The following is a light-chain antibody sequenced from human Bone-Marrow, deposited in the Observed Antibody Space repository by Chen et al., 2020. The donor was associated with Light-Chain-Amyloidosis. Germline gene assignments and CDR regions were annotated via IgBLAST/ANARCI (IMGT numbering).Light chain of an antibody. Sequence: QFVLTQPPSASASPDASANLTCTLSSGYRLYVIAWHQQQSQKGPRFLMRLNSDGTHSWGAGISDRFSGSSSGTERYLTCSSLQSEDEADYYCQTWGTDIQVFGGGTRLTVL. J-gene: IGLJ3*02. CDR1: SGYRLYV. V-gene: IGLV4-69*02. CDR3: QTWGTDIQV. CDR2: LNSDGTH.